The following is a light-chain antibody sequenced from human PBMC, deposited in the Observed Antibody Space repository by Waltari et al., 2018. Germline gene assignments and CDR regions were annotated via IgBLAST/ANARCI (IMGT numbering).Light chain of an antibody. CDR1: KLGSKY. J-gene: IGLJ1*01. Sequence: SYEVTQPPSVSVSPRQRATITSAGEKLGSKYESWYQQKSGQSPVLVIYRDDKRPSGIPERFSGSNSGNTATLTISGTQPMDEADYYCQAWDSSAFVFGAGTKVTVL. CDR3: QAWDSSAFV. CDR2: RDD. V-gene: IGLV3-1*01.